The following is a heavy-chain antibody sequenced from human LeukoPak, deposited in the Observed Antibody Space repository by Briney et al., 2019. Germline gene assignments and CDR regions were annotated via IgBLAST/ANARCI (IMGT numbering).Heavy chain of an antibody. D-gene: IGHD3-22*01. CDR1: GGTFSSYA. Sequence: ASVKVSCKASGGTFSSYAISWVRQAPGQGLEWMGGIIPIFGTANYAQKFQGRVTITADESTSTAYMELSSLRSEDTAVYYCARGLVQADSSGYLAGYWGQGTLVTVSS. V-gene: IGHV1-69*13. CDR3: ARGLVQADSSGYLAGY. CDR2: IIPIFGTA. J-gene: IGHJ4*02.